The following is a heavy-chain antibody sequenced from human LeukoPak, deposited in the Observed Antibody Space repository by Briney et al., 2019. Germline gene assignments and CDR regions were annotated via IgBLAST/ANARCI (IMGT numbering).Heavy chain of an antibody. CDR3: AKDGDYSDSSGNYGRFTD. Sequence: GGSLRLSCVASGFTFDDSAMHWVRQAPGKGLEWVSSISWNSVNIGYADSVKGRFTISRDNGKNSLYLQMNSLRAEDRALYYCAKDGDYSDSSGNYGRFTDWGQGTLVTVSS. J-gene: IGHJ4*02. CDR2: ISWNSVNI. D-gene: IGHD3-22*01. V-gene: IGHV3-9*01. CDR1: GFTFDDSA.